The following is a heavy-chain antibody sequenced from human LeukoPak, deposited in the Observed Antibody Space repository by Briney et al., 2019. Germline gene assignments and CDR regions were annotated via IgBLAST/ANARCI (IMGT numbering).Heavy chain of an antibody. D-gene: IGHD2-15*01. V-gene: IGHV3-30*02. CDR2: IRFDGSDE. CDR3: AKDRRGSCNAGSCYCCDY. Sequence: GGSLRLSCTASEFTFNSYGMHWVRRAPGKGLEGVAFIRFDGSDEHYADSVKGRFTISRDNSKNTLYLKMNSLRAEDTAVYYCAKDRRGSCNAGSCYCCDYWGRGALVTVSS. CDR1: EFTFNSYG. J-gene: IGHJ4*02.